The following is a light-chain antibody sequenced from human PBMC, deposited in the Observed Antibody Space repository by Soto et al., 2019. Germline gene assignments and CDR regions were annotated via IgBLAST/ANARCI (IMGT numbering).Light chain of an antibody. CDR1: QSISNC. V-gene: IGKV1-39*01. Sequence: DIQMTQSPSSLSASVGDRVTITCRASQSISNCVNWIQQRPGTAPKLLIYFASDLQAGVPSRFSGSGSGTDFTLTISSLQPEDFATYYCQQSYNTPVTFGRGTKVEI. J-gene: IGKJ4*01. CDR3: QQSYNTPVT. CDR2: FAS.